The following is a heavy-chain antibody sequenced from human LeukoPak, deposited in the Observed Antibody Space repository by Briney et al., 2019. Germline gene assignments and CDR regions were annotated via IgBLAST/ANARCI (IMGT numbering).Heavy chain of an antibody. V-gene: IGHV3-74*01. J-gene: IGHJ2*01. CDR3: AKALNYWYFDL. CDR1: GFTFSSYW. Sequence: GGSLRLSCAASGFTFSSYWMHWVRQAPGKGLVWVSRIVSDGSSTIYADSVRGRFTISRDNAENMLYLQMSSLRAEDTATYYCAKALNYWYFDLWGRGNLVTVSS. CDR2: IVSDGSST.